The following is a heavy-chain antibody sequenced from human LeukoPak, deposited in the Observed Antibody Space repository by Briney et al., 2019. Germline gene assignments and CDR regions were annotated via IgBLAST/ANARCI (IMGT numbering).Heavy chain of an antibody. CDR3: ARDHSGTTVTRFDY. CDR2: IIPIFGTA. CDR1: GGTFSSYA. Sequence: SVKVSCKASGGTFSSYAISWVRQAPGQGLEWMGGIIPIFGTANYAQKFQGRVTITADKSTSTAYMELSSLRSEDTAVYYCARDHSGTTVTRFDYWGQGTLVTVSS. J-gene: IGHJ4*02. D-gene: IGHD4-11*01. V-gene: IGHV1-69*06.